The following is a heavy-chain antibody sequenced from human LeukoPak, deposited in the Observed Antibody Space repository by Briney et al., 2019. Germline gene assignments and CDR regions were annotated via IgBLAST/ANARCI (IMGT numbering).Heavy chain of an antibody. V-gene: IGHV1-69*04. CDR3: ASLARLGYCTNGVCTGLYGMDV. CDR1: GYTFTSYG. D-gene: IGHD2-8*01. CDR2: IIPILGIA. Sequence: ASVKVSCKASGYTFTSYGISWVRQAPGQGLEWMGRIIPILGIANYAQKFQGRVTITADKSTSTAYMELSSLRSEDTAVYYCASLARLGYCTNGVCTGLYGMDVWGQGTTVTVSS. J-gene: IGHJ6*02.